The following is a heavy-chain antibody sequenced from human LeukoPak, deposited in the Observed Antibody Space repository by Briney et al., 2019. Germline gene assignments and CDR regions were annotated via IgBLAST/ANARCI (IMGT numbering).Heavy chain of an antibody. CDR3: ARGEVGATFGY. D-gene: IGHD1-26*01. CDR2: MNPNSDNT. Sequence: ASVKVSCKASGYTFTSYDINWVRQATGQGLEWMGWMNPNSDNTGYAQKFQGRVTITRNTSMSTAYMGLSSLRSEDTAVYYCARGEVGATFGYWGQGTLVTVSS. CDR1: GYTFTSYD. J-gene: IGHJ4*02. V-gene: IGHV1-8*03.